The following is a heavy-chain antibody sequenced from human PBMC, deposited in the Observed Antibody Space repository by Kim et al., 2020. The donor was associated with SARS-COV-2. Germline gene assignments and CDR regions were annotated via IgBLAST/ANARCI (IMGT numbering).Heavy chain of an antibody. CDR1: GGSISSSSYY. CDR2: IYYSGST. Sequence: SETLSLTCTVSGGSISSSSYYWGWIRQPPGKGLEWIGSIYYSGSTYYNPSLKSRVTISVDTSKNQFSLKLSSVTAADTAVYYCARLTMVRGVITPIDYWGQGTLVTVSS. CDR3: ARLTMVRGVITPIDY. J-gene: IGHJ4*02. D-gene: IGHD3-10*01. V-gene: IGHV4-39*01.